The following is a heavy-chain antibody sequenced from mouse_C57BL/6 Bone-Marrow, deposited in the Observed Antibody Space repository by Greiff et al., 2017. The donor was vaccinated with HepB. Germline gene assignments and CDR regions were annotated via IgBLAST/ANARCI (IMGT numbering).Heavy chain of an antibody. CDR2: INPSTGGT. CDR3: ARSEMRAMDY. V-gene: IGHV1-42*01. Sequence: VQLKQSGPELVKPGASVKISCKASGYSFTGYYMNWVKQSPEKSLEWIGEINPSTGGTTYNQKFKAKATLTVDKSSSTAYMQLKSLTSEDSAVYYCARSEMRAMDYWGQGTSVTVSS. J-gene: IGHJ4*01. CDR1: GYSFTGYY.